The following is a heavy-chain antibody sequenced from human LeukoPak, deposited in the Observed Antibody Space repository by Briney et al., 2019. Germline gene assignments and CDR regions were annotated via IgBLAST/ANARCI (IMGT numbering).Heavy chain of an antibody. V-gene: IGHV3-23*01. CDR1: GFTFGNSA. CDR3: AKFEGALLGNYYMDV. CDR2: ISASGHYT. J-gene: IGHJ6*03. Sequence: GGSLRLSCEVSGFTFGNSAMSWVRQAPGKGLEWISGISASGHYTYTADSLKGRFTISRDNSKNTLFLQMVSLRAEDTAVYYCAKFEGALLGNYYMDVWGKGTTVTVSS.